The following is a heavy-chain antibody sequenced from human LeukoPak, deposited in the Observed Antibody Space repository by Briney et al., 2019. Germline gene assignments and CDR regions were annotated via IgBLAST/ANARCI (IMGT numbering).Heavy chain of an antibody. V-gene: IGHV6-1*01. CDR3: VRGYHRGGLDV. CDR2: IYYESKWYI. CDR1: GDSVSRNSVV. J-gene: IGHJ6*02. Sequence: SQTLSLTCAISGDSVSRNSVVWNWVRQPPSRGLEWLGRIYYESKWYIDYAESLKSRMSVNSDTSKNQLSLQLNSVSLEDTAVYYCVRGYHRGGLDVWGQGTTVIVSS. D-gene: IGHD1-14*01.